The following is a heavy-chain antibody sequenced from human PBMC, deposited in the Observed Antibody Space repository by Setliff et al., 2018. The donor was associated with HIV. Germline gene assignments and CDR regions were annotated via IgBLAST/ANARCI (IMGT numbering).Heavy chain of an antibody. D-gene: IGHD3-3*01. CDR2: ISWESDDT. V-gene: IGHV3-9*01. J-gene: IGHJ4*02. Sequence: GGSLRLSCAASGFSFGDHAMHWVRQSPGKGLEWVASISWESDDTGYADSVRDRFTISRDDARYSLYLQMNSLRAEDPAVYYCAREGDFWSGYLDYWGQGTLVTVSS. CDR3: AREGDFWSGYLDY. CDR1: GFSFGDHA.